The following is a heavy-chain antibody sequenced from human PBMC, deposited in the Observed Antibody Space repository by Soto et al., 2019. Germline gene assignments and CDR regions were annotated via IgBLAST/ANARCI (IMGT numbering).Heavy chain of an antibody. CDR3: AKDMAAAAHQVDAFDI. J-gene: IGHJ3*02. Sequence: QVQLVESGGGVVQPGRSLRLSCAASGFTFSNYGMHWVRQAPGKGVEWVAVIWNDGTNKYYVDSVRGRFTISRDDSKNTLYLEMNSLRAEDTGVYYCAKDMAAAAHQVDAFDIWGLGTMVSVSA. CDR2: IWNDGTNK. CDR1: GFTFSNYG. V-gene: IGHV3-33*03. D-gene: IGHD6-13*01.